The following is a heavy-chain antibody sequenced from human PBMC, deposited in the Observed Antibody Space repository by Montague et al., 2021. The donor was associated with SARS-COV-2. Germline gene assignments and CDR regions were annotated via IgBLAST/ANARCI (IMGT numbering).Heavy chain of an antibody. J-gene: IGHJ4*02. D-gene: IGHD3-3*01. CDR3: ARGGTERSTTFGVVFFPLLDS. Sequence: SETLSLTCAVYGGSLSGHSWSWVRQAPEKGLEWIRGTGHTGSFKYNPSLKSRVTMSIDAAKNQFSLRMTSVTAADTSIYYCARGGTERSTTFGVVFFPLLDSWGQGTLVTVSS. V-gene: IGHV4-34*01. CDR1: GGSLSGHS. CDR2: TGHTGSF.